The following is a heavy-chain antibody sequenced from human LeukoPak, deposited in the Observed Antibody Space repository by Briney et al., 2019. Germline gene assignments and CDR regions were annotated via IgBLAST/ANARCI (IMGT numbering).Heavy chain of an antibody. Sequence: GRSLRLSCAASGFTFSSYGMHWVRQAPGKGLEWVAVIWYDGSSKYYADSVKGRFTISRDNSKNTLYLQMNSLRAEDTAVYYCAKAGDSSSWYNFDYWGQGTLVTVSS. D-gene: IGHD6-13*01. CDR2: IWYDGSSK. V-gene: IGHV3-33*06. CDR1: GFTFSSYG. CDR3: AKAGDSSSWYNFDY. J-gene: IGHJ4*02.